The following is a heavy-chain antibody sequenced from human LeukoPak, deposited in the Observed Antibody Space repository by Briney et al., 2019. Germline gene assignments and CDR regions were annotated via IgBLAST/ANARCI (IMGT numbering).Heavy chain of an antibody. V-gene: IGHV3-7*01. CDR3: VRDGGVSGYDLLDY. CDR1: GFTFSNYW. D-gene: IGHD5-12*01. J-gene: IGHJ4*02. Sequence: GGSLRLSCAASGFTFSNYWMSWVRQAPGKGLEWVAHINQDGSEEHYMDSVKARFIVSRDNAKNSLSLQMDSLRAEDTAVYYCVRDGGVSGYDLLDYWGQGTLVTVSS. CDR2: INQDGSEE.